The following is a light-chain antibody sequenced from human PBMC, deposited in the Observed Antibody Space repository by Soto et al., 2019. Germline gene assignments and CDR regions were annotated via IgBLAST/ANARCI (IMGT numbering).Light chain of an antibody. J-gene: IGKJ5*01. V-gene: IGKV3-20*01. CDR1: QSVTSSF. Sequence: IVFTQSPGTLSLSPGERATLSCRASQSVTSSFLAWYQQKPGQAPRLLIYGASGRATGSPDRFSGSGSGTDFTLTISRLEPEDFAVYYCQQYGSLITFGQGTRLEIK. CDR2: GAS. CDR3: QQYGSLIT.